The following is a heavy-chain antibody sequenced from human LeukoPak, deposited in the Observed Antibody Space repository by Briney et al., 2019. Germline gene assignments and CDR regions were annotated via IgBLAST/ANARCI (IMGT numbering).Heavy chain of an antibody. J-gene: IGHJ6*03. CDR3: ARGYYYYYYMDV. Sequence: VASVKVSCKASGYTFTSFDINWVRQAAGQGLEWMGWMRPGSGNTGYAESFQGRITLTRDTSTNTAFMELSSLTSEDTAVYYCARGYYYYYYMDVWGKGTTVTVSS. CDR2: MRPGSGNT. CDR1: GYTFTSFD. V-gene: IGHV1-8*01.